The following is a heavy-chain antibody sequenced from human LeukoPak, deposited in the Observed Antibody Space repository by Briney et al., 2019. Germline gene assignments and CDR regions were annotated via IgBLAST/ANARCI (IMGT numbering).Heavy chain of an antibody. CDR2: IYYSGST. V-gene: IGHV4-39*07. CDR3: ASWTLGYCGGGSCPSWFDP. Sequence: SETLSLTCTVSGGSISSSSYYWGWIRQPPGKGLEWIGSIYYSGSTYYNPSLKSRVTISVDTSKNQFSLKLSSVTAADTAVYYCASWTLGYCGGGSCPSWFDPWGQGTLVTVSS. D-gene: IGHD2-15*01. J-gene: IGHJ5*02. CDR1: GGSISSSSYY.